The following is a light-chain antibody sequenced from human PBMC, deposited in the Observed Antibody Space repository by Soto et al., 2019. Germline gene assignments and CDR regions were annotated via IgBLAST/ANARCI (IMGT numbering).Light chain of an antibody. CDR1: QGISSY. CDR3: QQYYSYPIT. Sequence: IRMTPSPSSLSASTGDRVTITCRASQGISSYLAWYQQKPGKAPKLLIYAASTLQSGVPSRFSGSGSGTDFTLTISCLQSEDFATYYCQQYYSYPITFGQGTRLEIK. CDR2: AAS. J-gene: IGKJ5*01. V-gene: IGKV1-8*01.